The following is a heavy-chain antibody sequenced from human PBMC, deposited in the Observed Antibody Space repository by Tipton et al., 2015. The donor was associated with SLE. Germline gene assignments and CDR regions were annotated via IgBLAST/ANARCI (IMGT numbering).Heavy chain of an antibody. Sequence: SLRLSCTASGFTFSAYAMHWVRQTPGKGLEYVSAISSDGITTYYANSVKGRFTISRDNSKNTLYLQMGSLRGEDMAVYYCAREKRPNTDDAFDIWGQGTMATVSS. CDR3: AREKRPNTDDAFDI. J-gene: IGHJ3*02. D-gene: IGHD2-8*01. CDR2: ISSDGITT. V-gene: IGHV3-64*01. CDR1: GFTFSAYA.